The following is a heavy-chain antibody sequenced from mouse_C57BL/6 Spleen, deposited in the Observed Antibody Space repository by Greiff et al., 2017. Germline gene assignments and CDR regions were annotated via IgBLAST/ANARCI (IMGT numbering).Heavy chain of an antibody. CDR2: IYPGDGDT. CDR3: ARQYDYDGGYAMDY. V-gene: IGHV1-82*01. D-gene: IGHD2-4*01. CDR1: GYAFSSSW. Sequence: QVQLKESGPELVKPGASVKISCKASGYAFSSSWMNWVKQRPGKGLEWIGRIYPGDGDTNYNGKFKGKATLTADKSSSTAYMQLSSLTSEDSAVHFCARQYDYDGGYAMDYWGQGTSVTVSS. J-gene: IGHJ4*01.